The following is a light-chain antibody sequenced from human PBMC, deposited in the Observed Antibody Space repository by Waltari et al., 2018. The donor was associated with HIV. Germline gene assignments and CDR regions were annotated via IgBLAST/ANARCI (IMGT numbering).Light chain of an antibody. CDR1: SSNIGAGHS. Sequence: HSVLTQPPYVSAAPGQTITISCTGNSSNIGAGHSVHRYQQAPGSAPKLLIYLNQNRPAGVPARFSGSRSGSSASLAITGLRPEDEADYFCQSHDSSLSGASVFGGGTKVTV. J-gene: IGLJ2*01. CDR2: LNQ. CDR3: QSHDSSLSGASV. V-gene: IGLV1-40*01.